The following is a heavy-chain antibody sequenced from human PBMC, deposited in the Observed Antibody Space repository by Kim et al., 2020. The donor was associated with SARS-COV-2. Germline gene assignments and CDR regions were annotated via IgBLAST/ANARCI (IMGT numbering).Heavy chain of an antibody. Sequence: GGSLRLSCVASGFTFSHFGMNWVRQAPGKGLEWLAYISDDGSLTYYADSVSGRFTISRDNSKNTLFLQVNSLSGDDTAVYYCARDVTGGYPPPFAFGFQ. CDR2: ISDDGSLT. D-gene: IGHD1-26*01. J-gene: IGHJ1*01. CDR3: ARDVTGGYPPPFAFGFQ. V-gene: IGHV3-30*04. CDR1: GFTFSHFG.